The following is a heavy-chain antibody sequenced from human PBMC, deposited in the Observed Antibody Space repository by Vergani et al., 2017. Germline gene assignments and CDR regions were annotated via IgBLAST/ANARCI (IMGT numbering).Heavy chain of an antibody. CDR1: GGTFSSYA. CDR3: ARERGYYYESSGYGTDY. V-gene: IGHV1-69*13. CDR2: IIPIFGTA. D-gene: IGHD3-22*01. J-gene: IGHJ4*02. Sequence: QVQLVQSGAEVKKPGSSVKVSCKASGGTFSSYAISWVRQAPGQGLEWMGRIIPIFGTANYAQKFQGRVTITAEESTSTAYMELSSLRSEDTAVYYCARERGYYYESSGYGTDYWGQGSLVTVSS.